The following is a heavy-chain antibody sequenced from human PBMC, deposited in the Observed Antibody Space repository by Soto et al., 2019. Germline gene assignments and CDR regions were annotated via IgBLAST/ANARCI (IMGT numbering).Heavy chain of an antibody. CDR3: ARSLLPHSSGWDAFDI. CDR1: GYSFTSYW. J-gene: IGHJ3*02. D-gene: IGHD6-19*01. CDR2: IYPGDSDT. Sequence: GESLKISCKGSGYSFTSYWIGWVRQMPGKGLEWMGIIYPGDSDTRYSPSFQGQVTISADKSISTAYLQWSSLKASDTAMYYCARSLLPHSSGWDAFDIWGQGTMVTVSS. V-gene: IGHV5-51*01.